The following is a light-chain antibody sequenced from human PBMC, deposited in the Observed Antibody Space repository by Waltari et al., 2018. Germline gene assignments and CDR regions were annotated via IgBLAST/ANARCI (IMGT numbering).Light chain of an antibody. V-gene: IGLV2-14*03. Sequence: QSALTQPASVSGSPGQSITISCTGTSSDVGGYTYVSWYQQHPGKAPKLIIYDVSNLPSGVSNRFSGSKSGNTASLTISGLQAEDEADYYCSSYTSSSTLVFGGGTKLTVL. CDR1: SSDVGGYTY. CDR2: DVS. J-gene: IGLJ2*01. CDR3: SSYTSSSTLV.